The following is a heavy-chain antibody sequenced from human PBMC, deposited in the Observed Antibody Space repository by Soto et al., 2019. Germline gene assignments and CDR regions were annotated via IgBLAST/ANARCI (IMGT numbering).Heavy chain of an antibody. CDR2: ITGGGAGT. J-gene: IGHJ4*02. CDR3: AKCFRNYAADNFDN. CDR1: GFTFHNYA. Sequence: EVQLLESGGGLVQPGGPLSLSCAASGFTFHNYAMSWVRQAPGKGLEWVSTITGGGAGTYYADSVKGRFTISRDNSNNMLSLQMNSLRVEDTALYYCAKCFRNYAADNFDNWGQGTLVTVSS. V-gene: IGHV3-23*01. D-gene: IGHD4-4*01.